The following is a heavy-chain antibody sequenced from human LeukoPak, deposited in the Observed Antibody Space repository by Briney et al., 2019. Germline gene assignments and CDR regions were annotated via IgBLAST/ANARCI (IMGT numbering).Heavy chain of an antibody. J-gene: IGHJ2*01. Sequence: SGTLSLTCTVSGGSVSNGSYYWGWIRQPPGKGLEWIGYIYHSGSTYYNPSLKSRVTISVDRSKNQFSLKLSSVTAADTAVYYCARDRYGSGSYYNKAYWYFDLWGRGTLVTVSS. D-gene: IGHD3-10*01. CDR2: IYHSGST. V-gene: IGHV4-30-2*01. CDR1: GGSVSNGSYY. CDR3: ARDRYGSGSYYNKAYWYFDL.